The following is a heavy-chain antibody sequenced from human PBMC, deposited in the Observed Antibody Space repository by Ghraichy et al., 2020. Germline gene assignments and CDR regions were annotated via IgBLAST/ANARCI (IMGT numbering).Heavy chain of an antibody. V-gene: IGHV3-23*01. CDR3: AKEETAYYDFWSGYYYYYYYYMDV. CDR1: GFTFSSYA. CDR2: ISGSGGST. Sequence: GSLRLSCAASGFTFSSYAMSWVRQAPGKGLEWVSAISGSGGSTYYADSVKGRFTISRDNSKNTLYLQMNSLRAEDTAVYYCAKEETAYYDFWSGYYYYYYYYMDVWGKGTTVTVSS. D-gene: IGHD3-3*01. J-gene: IGHJ6*03.